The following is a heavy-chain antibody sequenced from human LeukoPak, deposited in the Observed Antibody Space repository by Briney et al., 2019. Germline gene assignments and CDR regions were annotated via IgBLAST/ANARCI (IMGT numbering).Heavy chain of an antibody. CDR3: ARHYVAVPARFDY. CDR1: GGSIRSGSYY. D-gene: IGHD6-19*01. J-gene: IGHJ4*02. CDR2: IYYSGST. Sequence: SETLPLICTVSGGSIRSGSYYWGWIRQPPGKGLEWIGSIYYSGSTYYNPSLKSRVTISVDTSKNQFSLKLTSVTAADTAVYYCARHYVAVPARFDYWGQGTLVTVSS. V-gene: IGHV4-39*01.